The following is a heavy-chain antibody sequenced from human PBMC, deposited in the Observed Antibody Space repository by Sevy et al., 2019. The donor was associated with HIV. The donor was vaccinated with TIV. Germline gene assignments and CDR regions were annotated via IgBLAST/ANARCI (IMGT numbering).Heavy chain of an antibody. Sequence: ASVKVSCKASGGTFSSYAIHWVRQAPGQGLEWMGGIIPIFGTTNYAQKFQGRVTITADESTSTSNMELSRLRFEDTGLFYFGRRGYNKRGGGLYFGHLGQGNPVTVSS. CDR1: GGTFSSYA. D-gene: IGHD3-3*01. CDR3: GRRGYNKRGGGLYFGH. CDR2: IIPIFGTT. J-gene: IGHJ4*01. V-gene: IGHV1-69*13.